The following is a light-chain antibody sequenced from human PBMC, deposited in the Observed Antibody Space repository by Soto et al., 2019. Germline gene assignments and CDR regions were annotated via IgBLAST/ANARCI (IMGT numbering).Light chain of an antibody. Sequence: EIVLTQSPGTLSLSPGDRATLSCRASQSVSNNYLAWYQQKPGQAPRLLIYGASSRATGIPDRFSGSGSGTAFTLTFSRLEPEDFAVYYCQQYGSSPLTFGGGTKVELK. J-gene: IGKJ4*01. CDR1: QSVSNNY. V-gene: IGKV3-20*01. CDR3: QQYGSSPLT. CDR2: GAS.